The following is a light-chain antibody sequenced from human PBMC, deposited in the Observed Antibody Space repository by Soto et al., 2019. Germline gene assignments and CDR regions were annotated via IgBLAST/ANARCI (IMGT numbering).Light chain of an antibody. V-gene: IGLV1-40*01. CDR1: SSNIGADYD. CDR2: GNS. CDR3: QSYDSSLSAVV. J-gene: IGLJ3*02. Sequence: QAVVTQPPSVSGAPGQRVTISCTGSSSNIGADYDVHWYQQLPGTAPKLLIYGNSNRPSGVPDRFSGSKSGTSASLAITGLQAEDEADYYCQSYDSSLSAVVFGGGTKGTVL.